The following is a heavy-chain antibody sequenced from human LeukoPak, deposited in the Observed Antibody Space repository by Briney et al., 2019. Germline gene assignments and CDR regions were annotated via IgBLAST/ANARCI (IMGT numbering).Heavy chain of an antibody. Sequence: GGSLRLSCAASGFSFSRYWMSWVRQAPGKGLEWVANIKQDGGERYYVDSVKGRFTISRDNAKNSLYLQMNSLRAEDTAVYYCANGGGIAAAPFDPWGQGTLVTVSS. CDR2: IKQDGGER. D-gene: IGHD6-13*01. J-gene: IGHJ5*02. V-gene: IGHV3-7*03. CDR3: ANGGGIAAAPFDP. CDR1: GFSFSRYW.